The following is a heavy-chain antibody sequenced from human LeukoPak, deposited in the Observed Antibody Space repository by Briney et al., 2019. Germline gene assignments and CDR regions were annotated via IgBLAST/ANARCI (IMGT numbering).Heavy chain of an antibody. J-gene: IGHJ4*02. D-gene: IGHD2-2*01. CDR2: ISSNGGST. CDR3: GTAPWDCSSTSCYAPLS. V-gene: IGHV3-64D*06. Sequence: GSLRLSCSASGFTFSSYAMHWVRQAPGKGLEYVSAISSNGGSTYYADSVKGRFTISRDNSKNTLYLQMSSLRAEDTAVYYCGTAPWDCSSTSCYAPLSGGQGTLATVSS. CDR1: GFTFSSYA.